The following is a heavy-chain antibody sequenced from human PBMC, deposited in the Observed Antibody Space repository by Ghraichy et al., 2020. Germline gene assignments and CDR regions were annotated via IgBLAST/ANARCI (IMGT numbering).Heavy chain of an antibody. CDR2: ISWNSGSI. D-gene: IGHD1-26*01. V-gene: IGHV3-9*01. CDR3: AKDTEVGARRGAFDI. J-gene: IGHJ3*02. Sequence: SLNISCAASGFTFDDYAMHWVRQAPGKGLEWVSGISWNSGSIGYADSVKGRFTISRDNAKNSLYLQMNSLRAEDTALYYCAKDTEVGARRGAFDIWGQGTMVTVSS. CDR1: GFTFDDYA.